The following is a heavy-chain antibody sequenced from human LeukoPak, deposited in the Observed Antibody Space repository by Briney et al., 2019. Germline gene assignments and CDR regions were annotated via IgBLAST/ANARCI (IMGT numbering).Heavy chain of an antibody. CDR1: GFPFSSYW. J-gene: IGHJ4*02. V-gene: IGHV3-7*01. Sequence: PGGSLRLSCAASGFPFSSYWMSWVRQAPGQGLEWVANIKQDGSEKYYVDSVKGRFTISRDNAKNSLYLQMNSLRAEDTAVYYCASPYGDSGVVDYWGQGTLVTVSS. CDR2: IKQDGSEK. CDR3: ASPYGDSGVVDY. D-gene: IGHD4-17*01.